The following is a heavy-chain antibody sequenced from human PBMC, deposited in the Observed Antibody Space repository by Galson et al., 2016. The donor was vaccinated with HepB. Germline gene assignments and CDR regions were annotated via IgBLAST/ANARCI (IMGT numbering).Heavy chain of an antibody. CDR3: ARGPLTVNTYCCWFDP. V-gene: IGHV3-23*01. J-gene: IGHJ5*02. Sequence: SLRLSCAASGFTFTSYAMSWVRQAPGKGLEWVSGISDSGGSTYYADSVKGRFTFSRDNSKNTLYLQMNSLRAEDTAVYYCARGPLTVNTYCCWFDPWGQGTLVTVSS. D-gene: IGHD4-17*01. CDR1: GFTFTSYA. CDR2: ISDSGGST.